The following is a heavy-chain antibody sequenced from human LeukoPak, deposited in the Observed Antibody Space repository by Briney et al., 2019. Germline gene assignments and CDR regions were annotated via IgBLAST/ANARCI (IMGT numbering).Heavy chain of an antibody. Sequence: ALVKVSCKASGYTFTSYGISWVRQAPGQGLEGMGWISAYNGNTNYAQKLQGRVTMTTDTSTSTAYMELRSLRSDDTAVYYCARVRTGYCSSTSCPRNFDYWGQGTLVTVSS. D-gene: IGHD2-2*01. CDR3: ARVRTGYCSSTSCPRNFDY. CDR1: GYTFTSYG. J-gene: IGHJ4*02. CDR2: ISAYNGNT. V-gene: IGHV1-18*04.